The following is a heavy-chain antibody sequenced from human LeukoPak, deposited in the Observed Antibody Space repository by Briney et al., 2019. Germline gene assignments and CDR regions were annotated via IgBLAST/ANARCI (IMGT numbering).Heavy chain of an antibody. J-gene: IGHJ5*02. D-gene: IGHD3-22*01. CDR3: ARGSHYYYDSSGYCNH. V-gene: IGHV4-39*07. CDR2: IYYSGST. Sequence: PSETLSLTCTVSGGSISSSSYYWGWIRQPPGKGLEWIGSIYYSGSTYYNPSLKSRVTISVDTSKNQFSLKLSSVTAADTAVYYCARGSHYYYDSSGYCNHWGQGTLVTVSS. CDR1: GGSISSSSYY.